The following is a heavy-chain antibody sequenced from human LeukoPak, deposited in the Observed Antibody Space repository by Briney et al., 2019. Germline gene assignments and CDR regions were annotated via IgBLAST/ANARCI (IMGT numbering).Heavy chain of an antibody. J-gene: IGHJ4*01. Sequence: GRSLRLSCAASGFTFSSYGMHWVRQAPGQGLEWVAVIWYDGSNKYYADSVKGRFTISRDNSKNTLYLQMNSLRAEDTAVYYCAKQQLSSWEIDYWGHGTLVTVSS. V-gene: IGHV3-33*06. CDR2: IWYDGSNK. CDR3: AKQQLSSWEIDY. D-gene: IGHD6-13*01. CDR1: GFTFSSYG.